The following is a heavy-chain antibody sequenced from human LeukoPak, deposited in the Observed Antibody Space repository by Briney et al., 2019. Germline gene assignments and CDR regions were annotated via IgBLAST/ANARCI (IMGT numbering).Heavy chain of an antibody. J-gene: IGHJ4*02. V-gene: IGHV1-18*04. CDR1: GYTFTSYG. CDR3: ARAPRVAAAGLLDY. CDR2: ISAYNGNT. Sequence: ASVKVSCKASGYTFTSYGISWVRQAPGQGLEWMGWISAYNGNTNYAQKLQGRVTMTTDTSTSTAYMELRSLRSDDTAVCYCARAPRVAAAGLLDYWGQGTLVTVSS. D-gene: IGHD6-13*01.